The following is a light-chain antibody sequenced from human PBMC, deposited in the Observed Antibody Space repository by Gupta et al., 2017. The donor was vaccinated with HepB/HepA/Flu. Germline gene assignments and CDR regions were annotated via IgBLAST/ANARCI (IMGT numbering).Light chain of an antibody. CDR2: AVD. CDR3: CSYAGRDVFYV. J-gene: IGLJ1*01. V-gene: IGLV2-23*02. Sequence: QHALTQPPSVPGSPGPSITIFGVGTGNAIGASNLVYWYQHHPGKCPKPIICAVDKRPSGVSDRFSGSKSGSTASLTITGLQAEDEGDYYCCSYAGRDVFYVFGSGTEVTVL. CDR1: GNAIGASNL.